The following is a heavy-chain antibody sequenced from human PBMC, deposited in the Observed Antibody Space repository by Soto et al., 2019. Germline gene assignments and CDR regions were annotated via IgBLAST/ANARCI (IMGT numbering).Heavy chain of an antibody. CDR1: GYTFTRYG. CDR2: ISGYNGDT. CDR3: AREGRLLGAFDM. Sequence: ASVKVSCKASGYTFTRYGSSWVRQAPGQGLEWMGWISGYNGDTNYAQKFQDRVSMTIDTSTGTAYMELRSLTSDDTAIYYCAREGRLLGAFDMWGQGTKVTVSS. D-gene: IGHD2-21*01. J-gene: IGHJ3*02. V-gene: IGHV1-18*01.